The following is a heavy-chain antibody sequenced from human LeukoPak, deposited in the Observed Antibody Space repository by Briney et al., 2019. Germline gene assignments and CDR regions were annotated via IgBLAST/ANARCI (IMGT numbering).Heavy chain of an antibody. CDR1: GYTFTSYD. CDR2: MNPNSGNT. V-gene: IGHV1-8*03. Sequence: ASVKVSCKASGYTFTSYDINWVRQATGQGLEWMGWMNPNSGNTGYAQKFQGRVTITRNTSISTAYMELSSLRSEDTAVYYCARGLVLHNWFDPWGQGTLVTVSS. J-gene: IGHJ5*02. D-gene: IGHD2-15*01. CDR3: ARGLVLHNWFDP.